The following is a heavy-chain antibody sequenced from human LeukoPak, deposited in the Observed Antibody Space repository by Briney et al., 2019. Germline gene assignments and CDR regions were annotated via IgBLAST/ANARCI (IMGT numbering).Heavy chain of an antibody. Sequence: PGGSLRLSCAASGFTFSSYWMSWVRQAPGKGLEWVANIKQDGSEKYYVDSVKGRFTISRDNAKNSLYLQMNSLRAEDTAVYYCARSNFYYYDSNGYPYWGQGTLVTVSS. CDR3: ARSNFYYYDSNGYPY. CDR1: GFTFSSYW. D-gene: IGHD3-22*01. J-gene: IGHJ4*02. CDR2: IKQDGSEK. V-gene: IGHV3-7*01.